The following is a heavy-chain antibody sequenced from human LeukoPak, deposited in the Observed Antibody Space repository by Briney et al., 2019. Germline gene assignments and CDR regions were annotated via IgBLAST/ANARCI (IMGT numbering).Heavy chain of an antibody. D-gene: IGHD2-2*01. CDR2: IRSKAYGGTT. CDR1: GFTFGDYA. CDR3: TRDQMVVVPAAVFDY. Sequence: PGGSLRLSCTASGFTFGDYAMSWVRQAPGKGLERVGFIRSKAYGGTTEYAASVKGRFTISRDDSKSIAYLQMNSLKTEDTAVYYCTRDQMVVVPAAVFDYWGQGTLVTVSS. J-gene: IGHJ4*02. V-gene: IGHV3-49*04.